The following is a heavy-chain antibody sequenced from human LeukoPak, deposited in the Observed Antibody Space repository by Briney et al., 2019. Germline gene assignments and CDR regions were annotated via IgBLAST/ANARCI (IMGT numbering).Heavy chain of an antibody. J-gene: IGHJ4*02. V-gene: IGHV1-69*13. CDR1: GGTFSSYA. Sequence: ASVKVSCKASGGTFSSYAISWVRQAPGQGLEWMGGIIPIFGTANYAQKFQGRVTITADESTSTAHMELSSLRSEDTAVYYCARDSPQYYYDSSGYYRTREFDYWGQGTLVTVSS. CDR3: ARDSPQYYYDSSGYYRTREFDY. CDR2: IIPIFGTA. D-gene: IGHD3-22*01.